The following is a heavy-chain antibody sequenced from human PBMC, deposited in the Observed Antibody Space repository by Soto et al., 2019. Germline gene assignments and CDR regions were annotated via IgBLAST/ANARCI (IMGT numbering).Heavy chain of an antibody. CDR3: AKVPAAYYYYMDV. CDR1: GFTFSSYG. D-gene: IGHD6-25*01. V-gene: IGHV3-30*18. J-gene: IGHJ6*03. CDR2: ISYDGSNK. Sequence: QVQLVESGGGVVQPGRSLRLSCAASGFTFSSYGMHWVRQAPGKGLEWVAVISYDGSNKYYADSVKGRFTISRDNSKNTLYLQINSLRAEDTAVYYCAKVPAAYYYYMDVWGKGTTVTVSS.